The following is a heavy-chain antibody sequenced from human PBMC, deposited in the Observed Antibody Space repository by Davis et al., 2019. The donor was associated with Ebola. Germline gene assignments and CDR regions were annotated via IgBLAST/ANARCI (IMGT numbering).Heavy chain of an antibody. D-gene: IGHD2-15*01. CDR3: ARDKGYCSGGSCYGAFDI. J-gene: IGHJ3*02. CDR1: GFTFSSYA. CDR2: ISYDGSNK. V-gene: IGHV3-30-3*01. Sequence: GGSLTLSCAASGFTFSSYAMHWVRQAPGKGLEWVAVISYDGSNKYYADSVKGRFTISRDNSKNTLYLQMNSLRAEDTAVYYCARDKGYCSGGSCYGAFDIWGQGTMVTVSS.